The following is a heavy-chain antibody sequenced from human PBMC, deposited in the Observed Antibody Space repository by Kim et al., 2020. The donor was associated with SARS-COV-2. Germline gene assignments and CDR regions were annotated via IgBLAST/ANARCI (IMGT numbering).Heavy chain of an antibody. Sequence: SETLSLTCTVSGGSISSNSYYWGWIRQPPGKGLEWIGCIYYNGKTYYNPSLKSRVAISVDTSKNQFSLNVNSVTAADTAVYFCARRTPSDAWLQTFDYWGQGTLVTVSS. J-gene: IGHJ4*02. CDR3: ARRTPSDAWLQTFDY. CDR1: GGSISSNSYY. V-gene: IGHV4-39*01. CDR2: IYYNGKT. D-gene: IGHD5-12*01.